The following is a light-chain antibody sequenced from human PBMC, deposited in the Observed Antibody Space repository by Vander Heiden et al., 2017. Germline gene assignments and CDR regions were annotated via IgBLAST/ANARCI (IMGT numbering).Light chain of an antibody. CDR2: WAS. V-gene: IGKV4-1*01. CDR3: QQYYSTPWT. CDR1: QSFLYSSNNKNY. J-gene: IGKJ1*01. Sequence: DIVMTQSPDSLAGSLGERATINCKSSQSFLYSSNNKNYLAWYQQKPGQPPKLLIYWASTRESGVPDRFSGSGSGTDFTLTISSLQAEDVAVYYCQQYYSTPWTFGQGTKVEIK.